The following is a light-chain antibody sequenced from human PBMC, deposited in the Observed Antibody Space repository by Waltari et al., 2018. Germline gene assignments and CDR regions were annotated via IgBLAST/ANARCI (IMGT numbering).Light chain of an antibody. CDR3: CSFAAGSILV. Sequence: QSALTQPASVSGSPGQSITISCTGTRSDVGTYHLFSGYQHHPDNAPKLIIYEGNKRPSGVSNRFSGSKSGNTASLTISGLQAEDEADYYCCSFAAGSILVFGGGTKLTVL. V-gene: IGLV2-23*01. CDR2: EGN. CDR1: RSDVGTYHL. J-gene: IGLJ3*02.